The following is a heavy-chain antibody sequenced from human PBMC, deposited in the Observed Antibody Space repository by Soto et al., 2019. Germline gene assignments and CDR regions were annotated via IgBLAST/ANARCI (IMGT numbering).Heavy chain of an antibody. Sequence: QVQLQQWGAGPLRTLETLSLTCGVSGGSFSGYYWAWIRQSPGKGLGWIGENNDRGSINYNPAQKSRVSISVDTSKNHYSLNLRSVTAADTAVYYCARESHDILTGPPWVWYFDLWGRGTLVTVSS. CDR2: NNDRGSI. D-gene: IGHD3-9*01. CDR3: ARESHDILTGPPWVWYFDL. CDR1: GGSFSGYY. J-gene: IGHJ2*01. V-gene: IGHV4-34*01.